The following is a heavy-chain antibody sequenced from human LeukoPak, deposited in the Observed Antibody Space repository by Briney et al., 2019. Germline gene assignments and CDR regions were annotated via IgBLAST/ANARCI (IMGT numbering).Heavy chain of an antibody. CDR3: ATYVNWVAGDV. V-gene: IGHV3-7*01. J-gene: IGHJ6*02. CDR2: IKEDGSEE. D-gene: IGHD1-1*01. Sequence: GGSLRLSCAASKFTFSDSWMSWVRQASGKGLEWVAAIKEDGSEEYYMDSVKGRFTISRDNAKNSLYLQMNSLRGEDTAVYHCATYVNWVAGDVWGQGTAVSVSS. CDR1: KFTFSDSW.